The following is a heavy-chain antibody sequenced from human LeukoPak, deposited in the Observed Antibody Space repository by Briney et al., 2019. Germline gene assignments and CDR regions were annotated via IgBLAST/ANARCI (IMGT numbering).Heavy chain of an antibody. D-gene: IGHD4-23*01. V-gene: IGHV4-4*07. CDR1: GGSISSYY. CDR2: IYTSGST. J-gene: IGHJ4*02. CDR3: AGRDYGGPSFDY. Sequence: SETLSLTCTVSGGSISSYYWSWIRQPAGKGLEWIGRIYTSGSTNYNPSLKSRVTISVDKSKNQFSLKLSSVTAADTAVYYCAGRDYGGPSFDYWGQGTLVTVSS.